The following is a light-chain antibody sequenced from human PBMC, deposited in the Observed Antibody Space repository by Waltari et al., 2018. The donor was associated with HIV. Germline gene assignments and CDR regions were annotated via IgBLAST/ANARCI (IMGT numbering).Light chain of an antibody. CDR1: SGSVSTNHS. CDR2: STD. V-gene: IGLV8-61*01. J-gene: IGLJ3*02. CDR3: ALYMGSGSWV. Sequence: QTVVTQESSFSVSPGGTVTLNCGLSSGSVSTNHSPSWYQQTPGHAPRTLIYSTDSRASGVPDRFSGSILGNKAALTITGAQAEDEVDYYCALYMGSGSWVFGGGTKLTVL.